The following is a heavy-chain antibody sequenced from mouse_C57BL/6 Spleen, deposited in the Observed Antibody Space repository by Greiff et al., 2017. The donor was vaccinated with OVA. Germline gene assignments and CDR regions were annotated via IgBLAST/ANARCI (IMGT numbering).Heavy chain of an antibody. CDR1: GFTFSSYA. J-gene: IGHJ2*01. Sequence: EVKLVESGGGLVKPGGSLKLSCAASGFTFSSYAMSWVRQTPEKRLEWVATISDGGSYTYYPDNVKGRFTISRDNAKNNLYLQMSHLKSEDTAMYYCARDWEANYYFDYWGQGTTLTVSS. D-gene: IGHD3-2*02. CDR3: ARDWEANYYFDY. V-gene: IGHV5-4*01. CDR2: ISDGGSYT.